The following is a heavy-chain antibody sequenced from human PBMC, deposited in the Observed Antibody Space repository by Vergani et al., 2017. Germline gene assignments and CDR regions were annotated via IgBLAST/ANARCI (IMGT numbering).Heavy chain of an antibody. CDR1: GYTFTGYY. V-gene: IGHV1-2*02. CDR2: INPNRGGT. Sequence: QVQLVQSGAEVKKPGASVKVSCKAPGYTFTGYYMQWVRQAPGQGLEWMGWINPNRGGTNYAQKCQGRVTMTRDTSISTTNMELSRLRADDTAVYYCARGWCSSTSCYDYFDYWGQGTLVTVSS. J-gene: IGHJ4*02. D-gene: IGHD2-2*01. CDR3: ARGWCSSTSCYDYFDY.